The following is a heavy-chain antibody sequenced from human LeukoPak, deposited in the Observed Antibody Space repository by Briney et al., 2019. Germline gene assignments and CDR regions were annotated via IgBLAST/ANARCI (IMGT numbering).Heavy chain of an antibody. D-gene: IGHD2-15*01. V-gene: IGHV1-69*05. CDR3: GRKAGDCGGGSCYSIDY. J-gene: IGHJ4*02. CDR2: IIPIVGTA. Sequence: SVKVSCKAFGGSFSSEAISWVRQAPGQGLEWMGGIIPIVGTANYAQKFQGRVTITTDESTTTAYMEVSSLRSEDTAVYYCGRKAGDCGGGSCYSIDYWGQGTLVTVSS. CDR1: GGSFSSEA.